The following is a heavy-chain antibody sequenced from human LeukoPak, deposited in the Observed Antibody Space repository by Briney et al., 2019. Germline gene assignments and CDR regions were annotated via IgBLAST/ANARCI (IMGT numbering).Heavy chain of an antibody. CDR3: TRHVVTLVRGVNNRKEDWFDP. Sequence: EASVKVSCKASGYTFTGYYMHWVRQAPGQGLEWLGWINTDSGGTNYAQKFLGRVTMTRDKANNTAYLELSGLRSDDTAVYYCTRHVVTLVRGVNNRKEDWFDPWGQGTLVSVSS. CDR1: GYTFTGYY. D-gene: IGHD3-10*01. CDR2: INTDSGGT. J-gene: IGHJ5*02. V-gene: IGHV1-2*02.